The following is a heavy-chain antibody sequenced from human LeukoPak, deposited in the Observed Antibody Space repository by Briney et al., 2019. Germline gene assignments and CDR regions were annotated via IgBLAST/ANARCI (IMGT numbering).Heavy chain of an antibody. Sequence: SETLSLTCTVSGDSISRSSYYWGWIRQPPGKGLEWIGSMHYSGSTYYNPSLKSRVTISVDTSKNQFSLKLSFVTAADTAVYYCARPRPYDYVWGSYRPDAFDIWGQGTMVTVSS. CDR2: MHYSGST. CDR3: ARPRPYDYVWGSYRPDAFDI. J-gene: IGHJ3*02. D-gene: IGHD3-16*02. V-gene: IGHV4-39*01. CDR1: GDSISRSSYY.